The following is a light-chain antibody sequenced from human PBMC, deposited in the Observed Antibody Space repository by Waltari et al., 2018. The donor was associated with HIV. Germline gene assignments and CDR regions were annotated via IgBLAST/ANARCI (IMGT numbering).Light chain of an antibody. CDR1: TSALGAYNY. V-gene: IGLV2-8*01. CDR3: SSYAGSNNPYV. J-gene: IGLJ1*01. CDR2: DVS. Sequence: QSPLPQPPSASGSPGQSVTISCTGTTSALGAYNYAPWYQQHPDKAPKLMIYDVSKRPSGVPDRFSGSKSGNTASLTVSGLQTEDEADYYCSSYAGSNNPYVFGTGTKVTVL.